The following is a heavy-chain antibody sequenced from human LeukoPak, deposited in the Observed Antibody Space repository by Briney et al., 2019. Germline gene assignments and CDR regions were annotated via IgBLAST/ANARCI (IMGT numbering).Heavy chain of an antibody. CDR1: EFSFSTNW. CDR2: LNEDGSVK. Sequence: GGSLRLSRATSEFSFSTNWMHWVRQTPGKGLEWVAELNEDGSVKYYVDSVKGRFTISRDNAKSLLFLQMYNLRTEDTGVYFCATVPRSGVSYWGRGTLVTVSS. D-gene: IGHD2-15*01. V-gene: IGHV3-7*01. CDR3: ATVPRSGVSY. J-gene: IGHJ4*02.